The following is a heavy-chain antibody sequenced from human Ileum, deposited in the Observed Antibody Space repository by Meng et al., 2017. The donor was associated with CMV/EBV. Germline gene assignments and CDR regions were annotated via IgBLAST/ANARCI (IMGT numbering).Heavy chain of an antibody. CDR2: IHDSGST. D-gene: IGHD3-10*01. Sequence: QVQLQESGPGLVKPSQTLSLTCTVSGDSISSGHYYWSWIRQTPGKGLEWIGHIHDSGSTYYNPSLQSRVTISVDTSKNQFSLKLSSVTAADTAVYYCARNYGSGNWNFFHYWGQGTLVTVSS. J-gene: IGHJ4*02. CDR3: ARNYGSGNWNFFHY. CDR1: GDSISSGHYY. V-gene: IGHV4-30-4*01.